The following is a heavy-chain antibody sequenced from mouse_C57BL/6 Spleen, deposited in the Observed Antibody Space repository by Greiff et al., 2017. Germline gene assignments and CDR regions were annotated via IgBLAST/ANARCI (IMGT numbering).Heavy chain of an antibody. D-gene: IGHD1-1*01. V-gene: IGHV7-1*01. CDR1: GFTFSDFY. CDR2: SRNKANDYTT. J-gene: IGHJ1*03. Sequence: EVQLVESGGGLVQSGRSLRLSCATSGFTFSDFYMEWVRQAPGKGLEWIAASRNKANDYTTEYSASVKGRFIVSRDTSQSILYLQMNALRAEDTAIYYCARDANYYGSSWGYFDVWGTGTTVTVSS. CDR3: ARDANYYGSSWGYFDV.